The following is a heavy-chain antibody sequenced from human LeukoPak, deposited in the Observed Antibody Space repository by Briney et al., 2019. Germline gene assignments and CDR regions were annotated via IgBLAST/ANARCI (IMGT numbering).Heavy chain of an antibody. CDR3: ARDISVAGSSEIDY. D-gene: IGHD6-19*01. V-gene: IGHV3-30-3*01. CDR2: ISYDGSNK. CDR1: GFTFSSYA. Sequence: GGSLRLSCAASGFTFSSYAMHWVRQAPGKGLEWVAVISYDGSNKYYADSVKGRFTISRDNSKNTLYLQMNSLRAEDTAVYYCARDISVAGSSEIDYWGQGTLVTVSS. J-gene: IGHJ4*02.